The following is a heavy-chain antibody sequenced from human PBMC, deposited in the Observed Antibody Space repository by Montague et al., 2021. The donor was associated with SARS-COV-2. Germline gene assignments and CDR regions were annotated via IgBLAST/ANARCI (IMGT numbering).Heavy chain of an antibody. D-gene: IGHD1-26*01. J-gene: IGHJ4*02. CDR1: GFSLKTPGMC. CDR3: ARTSPYSGSYKEFDY. V-gene: IGHV2-70*11. CDR2: IDWDGDK. Sequence: PALVKPTQTVTLTCTFSGFSLKTPGMCVSWVRQPPGKALEWLARIDWDGDKDFSTSLKTRLTVSRDTSENQVVLTMTNMDPGDTATYYCARTSPYSGSYKEFDYWGQGVLVTVSS.